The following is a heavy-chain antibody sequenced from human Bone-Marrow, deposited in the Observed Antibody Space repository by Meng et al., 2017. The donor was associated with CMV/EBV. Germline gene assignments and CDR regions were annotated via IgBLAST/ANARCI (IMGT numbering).Heavy chain of an antibody. CDR2: IYYSGST. J-gene: IGHJ4*02. CDR1: GGSISSYY. D-gene: IGHD2-2*02. Sequence: SETLSLTCTVSGGSISSYYWSWIRQPPGKGLEWIGYIYYSGSTYYNPSLKSRVTISVDTSKNQFSLKLSSVTAADTAVYYCASYTLYCSSTSCYTYYFDYWGQGTLVTVSS. V-gene: IGHV4-59*08. CDR3: ASYTLYCSSTSCYTYYFDY.